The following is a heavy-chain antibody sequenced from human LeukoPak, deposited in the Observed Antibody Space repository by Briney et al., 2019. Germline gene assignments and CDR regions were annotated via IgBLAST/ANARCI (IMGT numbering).Heavy chain of an antibody. CDR3: TRDRSRAEDD. CDR1: GFTFRGHW. D-gene: IGHD1-14*01. J-gene: IGHJ4*02. Sequence: GRSLRLSCAASGFTFRGHWMSCVRQAPGEGLEWVANINKGGSDKYYVDSVKGRFTISTDNANNLLYLQMNSLRGEDTDVYYCTRDRSRAEDDWGQGTLVTVSS. V-gene: IGHV3-7*01. CDR2: INKGGSDK.